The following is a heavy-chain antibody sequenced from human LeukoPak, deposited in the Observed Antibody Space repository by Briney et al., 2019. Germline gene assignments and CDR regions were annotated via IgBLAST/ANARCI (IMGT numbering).Heavy chain of an antibody. V-gene: IGHV3-49*03. D-gene: IGHD3-10*01. CDR3: TRDYYGSGSYYKSLD. J-gene: IGHJ4*02. CDR1: GFTFSDYY. Sequence: GGSLRLSCAASGFTFSDYYMSWIRQAPGKGLEWVGFIRSKAYGGTTEYAASVKGRFTISRDDSKSIAYLQMNSLKTEDTAVYYCTRDYYGSGSYYKSLDWGQGTLVTVSS. CDR2: IRSKAYGGTT.